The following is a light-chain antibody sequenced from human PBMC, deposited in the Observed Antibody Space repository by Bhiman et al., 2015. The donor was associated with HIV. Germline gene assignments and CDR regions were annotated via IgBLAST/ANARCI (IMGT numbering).Light chain of an antibody. CDR2: QDA. CDR1: KLGDKY. J-gene: IGLJ2*01. Sequence: SYELTQPPSVSVSPGQTASITCSGDKLGDKYVCWYQQRPGQSPVLIIYQDAKRPSGIPERFSGSISGNTATLTISGTQAMDEADYYCQAWDNSAVLFGGGTKLAVL. CDR3: QAWDNSAVL. V-gene: IGLV3-1*01.